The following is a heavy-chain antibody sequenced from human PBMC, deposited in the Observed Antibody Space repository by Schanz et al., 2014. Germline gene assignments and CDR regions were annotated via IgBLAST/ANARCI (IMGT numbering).Heavy chain of an antibody. CDR3: AREVGLYDRGWFDP. CDR2: ISGSNGNT. D-gene: IGHD3-22*01. Sequence: QVQLVQSGDEVKKPGASVKVSCKASGYTFISYGISWVRQAPGQGLEWLGWISGSNGNTNYTQKFQGRVTITRDTSASTAYMELSSLRSEDTAVYYCAREVGLYDRGWFDPWGQGTLVTVSS. J-gene: IGHJ5*02. CDR1: GYTFISYG. V-gene: IGHV1-18*01.